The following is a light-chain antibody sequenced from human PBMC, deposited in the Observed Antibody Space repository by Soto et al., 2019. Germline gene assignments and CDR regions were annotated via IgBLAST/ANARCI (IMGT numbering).Light chain of an antibody. V-gene: IGLV2-14*01. Sequence: QSVLTQPASVSGPPGQSITISCTGASSDVGGYNYVSWYQQHPGKAPKLMIYDVSNRPSGVSNRFSGSKSGNTASLTISGLQAEDEADYYCSSYTSSSTLYVFGTGTMVPVL. CDR3: SSYTSSSTLYV. CDR1: SSDVGGYNY. CDR2: DVS. J-gene: IGLJ1*01.